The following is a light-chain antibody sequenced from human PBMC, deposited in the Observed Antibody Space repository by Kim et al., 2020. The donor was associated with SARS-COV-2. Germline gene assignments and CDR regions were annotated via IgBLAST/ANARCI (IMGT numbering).Light chain of an antibody. CDR3: QQYYSSPYT. V-gene: IGKV4-1*01. Sequence: ATINCKSSQSLLYSSNNKDYFAWYQQKPGQPPKLLIYWTSSRASGVPDRFSGSGSETDFSLTITSLQAEDVAVYYCQQYYSSPYTFGQGTKVDIK. CDR2: WTS. CDR1: QSLLYSSNNKDY. J-gene: IGKJ2*01.